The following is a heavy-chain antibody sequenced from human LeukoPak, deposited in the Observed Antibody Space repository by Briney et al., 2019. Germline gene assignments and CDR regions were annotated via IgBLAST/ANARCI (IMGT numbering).Heavy chain of an antibody. J-gene: IGHJ5*02. V-gene: IGHV3-15*01. CDR1: GFTFNNAW. CDR2: IKSKNVGGTT. Sequence: GGSLRLSCAASGFTFNNAWMNWVRQAPGKGLEWVSRIKSKNVGGTTDYAAPVKGRFTISRDDSKNTVYLQMNSLKTEDTAVYYCTSHAAFDPWGQGTLVTVSS. CDR3: TSHAAFDP.